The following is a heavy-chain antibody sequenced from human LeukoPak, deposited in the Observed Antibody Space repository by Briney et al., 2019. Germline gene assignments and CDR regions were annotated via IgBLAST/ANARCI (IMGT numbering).Heavy chain of an antibody. D-gene: IGHD2-15*01. CDR3: ARVSRHCSGGSCYSGPDAFDI. J-gene: IGHJ3*02. V-gene: IGHV3-7*01. CDR1: GFTFSSYW. Sequence: PGGSLRLSCAASGFTFSSYWMSWVRQAPGKGLAWVDNIKQDASEKYYVDSVKGRFTISRDNPKNSLYLQMNSLRAEDTAVYYCARVSRHCSGGSCYSGPDAFDIWGQGTMVTVSS. CDR2: IKQDASEK.